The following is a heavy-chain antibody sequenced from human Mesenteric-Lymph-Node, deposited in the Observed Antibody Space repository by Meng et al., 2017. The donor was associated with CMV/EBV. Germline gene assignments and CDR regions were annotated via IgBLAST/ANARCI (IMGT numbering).Heavy chain of an antibody. CDR3: ARDYRYYDILTGYYGYYYGMDV. V-gene: IGHV3-48*01. CDR2: ISSSSSTI. Sequence: GESLKISCAASGFSFSSYGMSWVRQAPGKGLEWVSYISSSSSTIYYADSVKGRFTISRDNSKNTLYLQMNSLRAEDTAVYYCARDYRYYDILTGYYGYYYGMDVWGQGTTVTVSS. CDR1: GFSFSSYG. J-gene: IGHJ6*02. D-gene: IGHD3-9*01.